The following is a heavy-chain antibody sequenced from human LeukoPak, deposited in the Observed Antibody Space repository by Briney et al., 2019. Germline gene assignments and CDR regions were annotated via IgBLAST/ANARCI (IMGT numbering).Heavy chain of an antibody. CDR1: GFTFSTYG. D-gene: IGHD2-2*01. V-gene: IGHV3-48*01. CDR3: ARDDCSASSCQKHQNWFDP. J-gene: IGHJ5*02. Sequence: SGGSLRLSCAASGFTFSTYGMNWVRQAPGKGLEWVSYISRSITTIYYADSVKGRFTISRDNAENSLYLQMNGLRAEDTAVYYCARDDCSASSCQKHQNWFDPWGQGTLVTVSS. CDR2: ISRSITTI.